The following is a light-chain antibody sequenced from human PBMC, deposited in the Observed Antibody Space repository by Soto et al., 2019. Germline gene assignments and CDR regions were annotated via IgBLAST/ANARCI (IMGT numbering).Light chain of an antibody. J-gene: IGKJ1*01. CDR3: QQRSNWPT. V-gene: IGKV3-11*01. CDR2: DAS. CDR1: QSVSSY. Sequence: EIVLTQSPATLSLSPGERATLSCRASQSVSSYLAWYQQKPGQAPRLLIYDASNRATGIPARFSGSGSGTDFTLPISNLEPEDFAVYYCQQRSNWPTFGQGTNVEIK.